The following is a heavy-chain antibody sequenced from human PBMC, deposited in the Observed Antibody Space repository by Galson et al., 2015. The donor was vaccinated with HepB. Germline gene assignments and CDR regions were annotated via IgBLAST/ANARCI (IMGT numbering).Heavy chain of an antibody. D-gene: IGHD3-10*01. Sequence: SETLSLTCTVSGGSISSYYWSWIRQPPGKGLEWIGYIYYSGSTYYNPSLKSRVTISVDTSKNQFSLKLSSVTAADTAVYYCARGGLLWFGGPVGLFDYWGQGTLVTVSS. CDR1: GGSISSYY. J-gene: IGHJ4*02. V-gene: IGHV4-59*12. CDR3: ARGGLLWFGGPVGLFDY. CDR2: IYYSGST.